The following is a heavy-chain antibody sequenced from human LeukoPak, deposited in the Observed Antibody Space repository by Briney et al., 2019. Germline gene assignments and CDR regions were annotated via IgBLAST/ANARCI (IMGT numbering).Heavy chain of an antibody. CDR2: IWYDGSNK. D-gene: IGHD6-13*01. V-gene: IGHV3-33*08. J-gene: IGHJ4*02. Sequence: PGGSLRLSCAASGFTFSGFSMHWVRQAPGKGLEWVAVIWYDGSNKYYADSVKGRFTISRDNSKNTLYLQMNSLRAEDTAVYYCARVPGYTSSWYFFDYWGQGTLVTVSS. CDR3: ARVPGYTSSWYFFDY. CDR1: GFTFSGFS.